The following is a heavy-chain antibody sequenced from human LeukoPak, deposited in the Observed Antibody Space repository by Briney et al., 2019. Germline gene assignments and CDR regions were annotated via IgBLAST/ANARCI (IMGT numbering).Heavy chain of an antibody. V-gene: IGHV1-24*01. CDR2: FDPEDGET. CDR3: ATLGYSGYDYSFGY. D-gene: IGHD5-12*01. J-gene: IGHJ4*02. CDR1: GYTLTELS. Sequence: ASVKVSCKVSGYTLTELSMHWVRQAPGKGHEWMGGFDPEDGETIYAQKFQGRVTMTEDTSTDTAYMELSSLRSEDTAVYYCATLGYSGYDYSFGYWGQGTLVTVSS.